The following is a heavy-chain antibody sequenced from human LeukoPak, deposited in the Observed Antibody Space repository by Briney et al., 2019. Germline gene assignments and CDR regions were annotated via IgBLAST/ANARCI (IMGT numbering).Heavy chain of an antibody. V-gene: IGHV4-4*07. CDR1: GGSISSYY. CDR3: ARQTGSGLFTPP. J-gene: IGHJ4*02. Sequence: SETLSLTCTVSGGSISSYYWSWIRQPAGKGLEWIGRIYISGSTYYNASVKSRVTISIDSSKNQFSLMLSSVTAADTAVYYCARQTGSGLFTPPGGQGTLVTVSS. CDR2: IYISGST. D-gene: IGHD3/OR15-3a*01.